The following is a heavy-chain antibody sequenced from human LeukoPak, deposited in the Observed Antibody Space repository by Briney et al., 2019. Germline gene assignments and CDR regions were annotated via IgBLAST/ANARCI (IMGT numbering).Heavy chain of an antibody. CDR3: ARAHSRVITHVNNNWFDP. CDR1: GGTFNNFA. CDR2: IIPIFGTA. V-gene: IGHV1-69*13. Sequence: ASVKVSCKASGGTFNNFAISWVRQAPGQGLEWMGGIIPIFGTANYAQKFQGRVTITADESTSTAYMELSSLRSEDTAVYYCARAHSRVITHVNNNWFDPWGQGTLVTVSS. J-gene: IGHJ5*02. D-gene: IGHD3-22*01.